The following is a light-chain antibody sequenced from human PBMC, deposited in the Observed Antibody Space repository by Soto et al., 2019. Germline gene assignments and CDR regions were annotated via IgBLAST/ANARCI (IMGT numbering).Light chain of an antibody. CDR1: QSVSSN. V-gene: IGKV3-15*01. CDR2: GAS. CDR3: QQYNKWPLT. J-gene: IGKJ4*01. Sequence: EIVMTQSPATLSVSRGERATLSCRASQSVSSNLAWYQQKPGQAPRLLIYGASTRATGIPATFSGSGSGTEFTLSISSLQSEDFAVYYCQQYNKWPLTFGGGTKVEIK.